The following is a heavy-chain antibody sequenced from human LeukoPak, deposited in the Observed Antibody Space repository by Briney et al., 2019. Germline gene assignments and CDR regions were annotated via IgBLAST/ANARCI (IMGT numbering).Heavy chain of an antibody. CDR2: ISGSGGST. V-gene: IGHV3-23*01. CDR3: AREHRYSSAYFDY. D-gene: IGHD6-19*01. CDR1: GFTFSSYA. Sequence: GGSLRLSCAASGFTFSSYAMSWVRQAPGKGLEWVSAISGSGGSTYYADSAKGRFTISRDNSKNTLYLQMNSLRAEDTAVYYCAREHRYSSAYFDYWGQGTLVTVSS. J-gene: IGHJ4*02.